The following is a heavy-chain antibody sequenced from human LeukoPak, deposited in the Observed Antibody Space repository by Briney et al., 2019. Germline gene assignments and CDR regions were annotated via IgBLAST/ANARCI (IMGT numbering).Heavy chain of an antibody. CDR3: ARASSGYDPNFDY. V-gene: IGHV1-2*04. J-gene: IGHJ4*02. CDR2: INPNSGGT. CDR1: GYTFTGYY. Sequence: GASVKVSCKASGYTFTGYYMHWVRQAPGQGLEWMGWINPNSGGTNYAQKFQGWVTMTRDTSISTAYMELSRLRSDDTAVYYCARASSGYDPNFDYWGQGTLVTVSS. D-gene: IGHD5-12*01.